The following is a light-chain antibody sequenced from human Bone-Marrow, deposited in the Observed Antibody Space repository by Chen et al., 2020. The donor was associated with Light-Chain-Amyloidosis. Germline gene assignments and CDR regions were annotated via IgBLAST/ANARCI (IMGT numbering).Light chain of an antibody. CDR2: EDS. J-gene: IGLJ3*02. CDR3: QVWDRSSDRPV. V-gene: IGLV3-21*02. CDR1: NIGSTS. Sequence: SYVLTQPSSVSVAPGQTATLACGGNNIGSTSVHWYQQTPGQAPLLVVYEDSDRPSGIPERLAGAESGNTATLTIRRVEAGDEADYYCQVWDRSSDRPVFGGGTKLTVL.